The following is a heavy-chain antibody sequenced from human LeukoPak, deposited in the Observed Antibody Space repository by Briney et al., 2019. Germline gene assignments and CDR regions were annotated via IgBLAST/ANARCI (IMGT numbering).Heavy chain of an antibody. CDR3: AKGSLIAASGTLFDF. CDR2: LGWNGDII. J-gene: IGHJ4*02. V-gene: IGHV3-9*01. D-gene: IGHD6-13*01. Sequence: GGSLRLSCAASGFTFDDYSMHWVRRSPGKGLEWLSGLGWNGDIIDYADSVKGRFTISRDNAKNSLYLQMDSLKTEDTALYYCAKGSLIAASGTLFDFWGQGTRVTVSS. CDR1: GFTFDDYS.